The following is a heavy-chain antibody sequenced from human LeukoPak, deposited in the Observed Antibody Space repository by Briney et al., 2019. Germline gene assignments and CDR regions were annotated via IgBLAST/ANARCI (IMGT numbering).Heavy chain of an antibody. D-gene: IGHD6-19*01. CDR3: ARSNSSGTDY. Sequence: PSETLSLTCTVSGGSISSYYWSWIRQPPGKGLEWIGYIYYSGSTNYNPSLKSRVTISVDTSKNQFSLKLSSVTAADTAVYYCARSNSSGTDYWGQGTLVTVSS. J-gene: IGHJ4*02. CDR2: IYYSGST. CDR1: GGSISSYY. V-gene: IGHV4-59*01.